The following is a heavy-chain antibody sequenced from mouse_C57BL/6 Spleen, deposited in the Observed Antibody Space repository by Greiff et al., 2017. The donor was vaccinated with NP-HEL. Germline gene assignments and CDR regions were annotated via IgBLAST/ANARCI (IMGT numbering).Heavy chain of an antibody. CDR3: ERHESTYYDYDGGYAMDY. CDR2: FYPGSGSI. Sequence: QVQLQQSGAELVKPGASVKLSCKASVYTFTEYTIHWVKQRSGQGLEWIGWFYPGSGSIKYNEKFKDKATLTADTSSSTVYMGLSRLTSEDSAVYVCERHESTYYDYDGGYAMDYWGQGTSVTVSS. CDR1: VYTFTEYT. J-gene: IGHJ4*01. D-gene: IGHD2-4*01. V-gene: IGHV1-62-2*01.